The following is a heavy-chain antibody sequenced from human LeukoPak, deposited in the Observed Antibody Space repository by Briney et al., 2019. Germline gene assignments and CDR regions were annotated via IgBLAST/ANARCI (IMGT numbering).Heavy chain of an antibody. CDR2: IKQDVSER. Sequence: GGSLRLSCVASGFIFINYWMTWVRQAPGRGVEWVANIKQDVSERKYVDSVKGRFIISRDNAKKSLFLQLNSLRAEDTAVYYCGRDVSGEYDSASRIHLDSWGQGTLVSVSS. V-gene: IGHV3-7*01. J-gene: IGHJ4*02. D-gene: IGHD6-25*01. CDR3: GRDVSGEYDSASRIHLDS. CDR1: GFIFINYW.